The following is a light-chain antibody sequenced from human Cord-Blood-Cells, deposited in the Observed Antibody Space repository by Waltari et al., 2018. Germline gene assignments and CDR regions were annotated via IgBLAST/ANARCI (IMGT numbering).Light chain of an antibody. Sequence: EIVLTPPPGTPSLSPGERPPIPCRASQRVSSSYLAWSQQKPGQAPRLLIYGASSRATGIPDRFSGSGSGTDFTLTISRLEPEDSAVYYCQQYGSAPLTFGGGTKVELK. CDR2: GAS. V-gene: IGKV3-20*01. J-gene: IGKJ4*01. CDR1: QRVSSSY. CDR3: QQYGSAPLT.